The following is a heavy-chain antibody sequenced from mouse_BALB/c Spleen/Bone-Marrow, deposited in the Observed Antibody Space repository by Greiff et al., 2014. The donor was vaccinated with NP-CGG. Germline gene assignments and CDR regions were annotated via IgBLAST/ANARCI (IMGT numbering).Heavy chain of an antibody. Sequence: VQLQQSGAELVKPGASVKLSRKASGYTFTSYYMYWVKQRPGQGLEWIGEINPSNGGTNFNEKFKSKATLTVGKSSSTAYMQLSSLTSEDSAVYYCTRSYYGNYFDVWGAGTTVTVSS. CDR2: INPSNGGT. D-gene: IGHD2-1*01. J-gene: IGHJ1*01. CDR1: GYTFTSYY. CDR3: TRSYYGNYFDV. V-gene: IGHV1S81*02.